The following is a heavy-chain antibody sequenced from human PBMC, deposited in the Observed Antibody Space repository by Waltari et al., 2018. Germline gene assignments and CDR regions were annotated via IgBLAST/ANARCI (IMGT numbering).Heavy chain of an antibody. J-gene: IGHJ4*02. CDR2: IIPIFGTA. Sequence: GQGLEWMGGIIPIFGTANYAQKFQGRVTITADESTSTAYMELSSLRSEDTAVYYCVSGEMATTIGLDYWGQGTLVTVSS. D-gene: IGHD5-12*01. V-gene: IGHV1-69*01. CDR3: VSGEMATTIGLDY.